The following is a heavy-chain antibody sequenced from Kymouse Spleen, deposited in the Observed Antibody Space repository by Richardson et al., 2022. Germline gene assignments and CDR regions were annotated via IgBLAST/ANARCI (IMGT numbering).Heavy chain of an antibody. D-gene: IGHD1-26*01. CDR1: GGSFSGYY. CDR2: INHSGST. Sequence: QVQLQQWGAGLLKPSETLSLTCAVYGGSFSGYYWSWIRQPPGKGLEWIGEINHSGSTNYNPSLKSRVTISVDTSKNQFSLKLSSVTAADTAVYYCARGELLHWFDPWGQGTLVTVSS. V-gene: IGHV4-34*01. J-gene: IGHJ5*02. CDR3: ARGELLHWFDP.